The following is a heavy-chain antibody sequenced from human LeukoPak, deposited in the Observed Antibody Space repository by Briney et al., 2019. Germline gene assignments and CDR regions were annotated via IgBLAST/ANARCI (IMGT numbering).Heavy chain of an antibody. CDR2: IKSKTDGGTT. J-gene: IGHJ4*02. Sequence: GGSLRLSCAASGFTFSNAWMSWVRQAPGKGLEWVGRIKSKTDGGTTDYAAPVKGRFTISRDDSENTLYLQMNSLKTEDTAVYYCTTTDRPPTYYYDSNSNLGDYWGRGTLVTVSS. CDR1: GFTFSNAW. D-gene: IGHD3-22*01. V-gene: IGHV3-15*01. CDR3: TTTDRPPTYYYDSNSNLGDY.